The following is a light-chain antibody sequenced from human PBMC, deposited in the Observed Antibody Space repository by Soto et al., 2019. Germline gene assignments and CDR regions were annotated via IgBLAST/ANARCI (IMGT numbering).Light chain of an antibody. V-gene: IGLV2-8*01. CDR3: SSYSDTNISV. CDR1: SRDIGGYDF. J-gene: IGLJ1*01. Sequence: QSVLTQPPSASGSPGQAVTISCTGTSRDIGGYDFVSWYQVRPGEAPQLIIYNVHGRPSGVPRRFSGSKSGNTASLTVSGLQAVDEADYYCSSYSDTNISVFGTGTKVTVL. CDR2: NVH.